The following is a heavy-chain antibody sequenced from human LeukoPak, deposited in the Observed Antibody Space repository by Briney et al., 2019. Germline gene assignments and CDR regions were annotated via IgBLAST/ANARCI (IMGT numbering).Heavy chain of an antibody. CDR1: GFTFSSYA. V-gene: IGHV3-30-3*01. J-gene: IGHJ6*02. Sequence: PGGSLRLSCAASGFTFSSYAMHWVRQAPGKGLEWVAVISYDGSNKYYADSVKGRFTISRDNSKNTLYLQMNSLRAEDTAVYYCARDLQGIAAAGTLLSHYGMDVWGQGTTVTVSS. CDR3: ARDLQGIAAAGTLLSHYGMDV. CDR2: ISYDGSNK. D-gene: IGHD6-13*01.